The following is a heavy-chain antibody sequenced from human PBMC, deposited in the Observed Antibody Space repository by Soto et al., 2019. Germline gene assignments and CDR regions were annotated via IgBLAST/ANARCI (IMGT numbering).Heavy chain of an antibody. CDR2: IGITGDT. V-gene: IGHV3-13*01. J-gene: IGHJ4*02. D-gene: IGHD2-15*01. CDR1: RLTFSSFD. Sequence: EVQLVESGGGLVQPGGSLRLSCAASRLTFSSFDMHWVRQPTGKGLEWVSSIGITGDTYYSASVKGRFTISRENAENSLYLQMDSLRAVDTAVYYCARGSGYCSGACCYPWDWGQGTLVTVSS. CDR3: ARGSGYCSGACCYPWD.